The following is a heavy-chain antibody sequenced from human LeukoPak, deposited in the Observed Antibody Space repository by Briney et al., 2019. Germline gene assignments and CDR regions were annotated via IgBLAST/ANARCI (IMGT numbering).Heavy chain of an antibody. CDR1: GGTFSSYA. CDR3: ARDYPGYGDYVFLYYYGMDV. J-gene: IGHJ6*04. D-gene: IGHD4-17*01. V-gene: IGHV1-69*06. CDR2: IIPIFGTA. Sequence: ASVKVSCKASGGTFSSYAISWVRHAPGQGLEWMGGIIPIFGTANYAQKFQGRVTITADKSTSTAYMELSSLRSEDTAVYYCARDYPGYGDYVFLYYYGMDVWGKGTTVTVSS.